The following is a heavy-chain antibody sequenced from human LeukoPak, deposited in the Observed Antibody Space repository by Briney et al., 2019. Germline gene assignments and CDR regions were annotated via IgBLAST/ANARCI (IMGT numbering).Heavy chain of an antibody. V-gene: IGHV3-23*01. CDR1: GFTFSSYA. CDR3: AKTAPPRPPESPPFDY. J-gene: IGHJ4*02. CDR2: ISGSGGNT. Sequence: PGGSLRLSCAASGFTFSSYAMSWVRQAPGKGLEWVSVISGSGGNTYYADSVKGRFTISRDNSKNTLYLQMNSLRAEDTAVYYCAKTAPPRPPESPPFDYWGQGTLVTVSS.